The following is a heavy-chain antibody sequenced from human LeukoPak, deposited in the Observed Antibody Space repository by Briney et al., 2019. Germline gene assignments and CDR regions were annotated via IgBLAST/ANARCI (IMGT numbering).Heavy chain of an antibody. CDR1: GFTFSSYS. CDR3: ARDRGSGSTGAFDI. Sequence: GGSLRLSCAASGFTFSSYSMNWVRQAPGKGLEWVSSISSSSSYIYYAASVKGRFTISRDNAKNSLYLQMNSLRAEDTAVYYCARDRGSGSTGAFDIWGQGTMVTVSS. D-gene: IGHD1-26*01. J-gene: IGHJ3*02. CDR2: ISSSSSYI. V-gene: IGHV3-21*01.